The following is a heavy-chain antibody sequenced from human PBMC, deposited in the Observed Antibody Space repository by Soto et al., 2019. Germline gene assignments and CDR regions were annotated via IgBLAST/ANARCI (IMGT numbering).Heavy chain of an antibody. CDR1: GFTFSSYA. V-gene: IGHV3-23*01. CDR2: ISGSGDRT. J-gene: IGHJ4*02. CDR3: AKVTTWTYLDF. D-gene: IGHD1-1*01. Sequence: RGSLVVGCASSGFTFSSYAMSWVRQAPGKGLEWVSSISGSGDRTYYADSVKGRFIISRDNSKNTLYVQMNSLRAEDTAVYYCAKVTTWTYLDFWGQGSMVTVSS.